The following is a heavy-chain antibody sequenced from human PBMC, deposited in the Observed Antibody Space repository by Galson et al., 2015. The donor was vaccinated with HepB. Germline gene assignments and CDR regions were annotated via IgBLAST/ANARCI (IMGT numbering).Heavy chain of an antibody. J-gene: IGHJ6*02. V-gene: IGHV3-23*01. D-gene: IGHD6-13*01. Sequence: SLRLSCATSGFTFSTYAMSWVRQAPGKGLEWVSVISDSGDSTNYADSVKGRFTISRDNSKNTLYLQMNSLRAEDTAVYYCARAAYSSSWYDYYYGMDVWGQGTTVTVSS. CDR2: ISDSGDST. CDR1: GFTFSTYA. CDR3: ARAAYSSSWYDYYYGMDV.